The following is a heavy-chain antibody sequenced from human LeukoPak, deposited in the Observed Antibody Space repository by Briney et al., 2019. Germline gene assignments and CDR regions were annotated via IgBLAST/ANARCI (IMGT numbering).Heavy chain of an antibody. V-gene: IGHV3-23*01. J-gene: IGHJ4*02. CDR2: ISGSGGST. CDR1: GFTFDDYV. CDR3: SADVPTMVAIIDY. Sequence: GGSLRLSCAASGFTFDDYVLSWVRQAPGKGLEWVSAISGSGGSTYYADSVKGRFTISRDNSKNTLYLQMNSLNTEDTAVYYCSADVPTMVAIIDYWGRGTRVTVSS. D-gene: IGHD4/OR15-4a*01.